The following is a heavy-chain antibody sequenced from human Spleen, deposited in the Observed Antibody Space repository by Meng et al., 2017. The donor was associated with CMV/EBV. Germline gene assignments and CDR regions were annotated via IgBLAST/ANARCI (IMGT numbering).Heavy chain of an antibody. V-gene: IGHV3-9*01. J-gene: IGHJ6*02. CDR2: ISWNSGSI. CDR3: AKDIRNRYSYGYYYYYGMDV. D-gene: IGHD5-18*01. Sequence: SLKISCAASGFTFDDYAMHWVRQAPGKGLEWVSGISWNSGSIGYADSVKGRFTISRDNAKNSLYLQMNSLRAEDTALYYCAKDIRNRYSYGYYYYYGMDVWGQGTTVTVSS. CDR1: GFTFDDYA.